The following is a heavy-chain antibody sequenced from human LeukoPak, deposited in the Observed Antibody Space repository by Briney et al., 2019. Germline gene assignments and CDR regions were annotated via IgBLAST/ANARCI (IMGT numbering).Heavy chain of an antibody. CDR2: ISTYNGNT. CDR1: GYTFTSYG. J-gene: IGHJ4*02. V-gene: IGHV1-18*01. CDR3: ARSPDYGDYFDY. Sequence: GASVKVSCKASGYTFTSYGISWVRQASGQGPEWMGWISTYNGNTNYAQKFQGRVTMTTDTSTTTAYMELRSLRSDDTAVYYCARSPDYGDYFDYWGQGTLVTVSS. D-gene: IGHD4-17*01.